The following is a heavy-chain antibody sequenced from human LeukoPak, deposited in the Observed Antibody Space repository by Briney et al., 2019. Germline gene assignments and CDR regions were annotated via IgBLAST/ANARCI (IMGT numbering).Heavy chain of an antibody. J-gene: IGHJ4*02. V-gene: IGHV4-59*02. CDR1: GDSVTSHG. CDR2: AYASGINSD. Sequence: SETLSLSCSVSGDSVTSHGWSWVRQPPGKGLEWIGYAYASGINSDNCNPSLKSRVTISIDTSRNQFSLRLNSMTAADTASYYCARDIRGSLDFWGQGTLVTVSS. CDR3: ARDIRGSLDF. D-gene: IGHD3-10*01.